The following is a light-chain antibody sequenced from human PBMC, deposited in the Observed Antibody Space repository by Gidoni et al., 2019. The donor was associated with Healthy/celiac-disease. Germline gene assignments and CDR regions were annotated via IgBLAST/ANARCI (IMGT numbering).Light chain of an antibody. CDR3: QQYGSSPLFT. CDR1: QSVSSSY. J-gene: IGKJ3*01. V-gene: IGKV3-20*01. Sequence: EIVLTQSPGTLSLSPGERATLSCRASQSVSSSYLAWYQQKPGQAPRLPDRFSGSGSGTDFTLTISRLEPEDCAVYYCQQYGSSPLFTFGPGTKVDIK.